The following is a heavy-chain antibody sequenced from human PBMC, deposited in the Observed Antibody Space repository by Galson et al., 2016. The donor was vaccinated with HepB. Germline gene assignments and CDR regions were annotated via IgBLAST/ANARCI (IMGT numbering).Heavy chain of an antibody. CDR1: GGSISSNNW. CDR2: IYHGGST. Sequence: SETLSLTCAVSGGSISSNNWWSWVRQSPGKGLEWIGEIYHGGSTNYNPSLKTRVTISVDKSKNHFSLKLTSVTAADTAVYYCAGHSGRDNYGFYYYGLDVWGQGTTVSVSS. D-gene: IGHD5-18*01. V-gene: IGHV4-4*02. CDR3: AGHSGRDNYGFYYYGLDV. J-gene: IGHJ6*02.